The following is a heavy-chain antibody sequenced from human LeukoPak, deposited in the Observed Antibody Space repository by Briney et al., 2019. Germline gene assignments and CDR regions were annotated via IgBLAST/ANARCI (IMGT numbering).Heavy chain of an antibody. CDR3: ARRYYDSNGYYCFDY. V-gene: IGHV3-20*04. D-gene: IGHD3-22*01. Sequence: PGGSLTLSCAASGSTSDDYGMSWVRQAPGKGREWVSGINGNGGSTGYADSVKGRFTISRDAAKNSLYLQMNSLRAEDTALYYCARRYYDSNGYYCFDYWGQGTLVTVSS. J-gene: IGHJ4*02. CDR2: INGNGGST. CDR1: GSTSDDYG.